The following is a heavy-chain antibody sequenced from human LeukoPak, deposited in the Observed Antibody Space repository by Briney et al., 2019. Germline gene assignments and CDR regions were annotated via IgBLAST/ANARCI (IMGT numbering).Heavy chain of an antibody. CDR3: AKALAYGSGSYSAFDI. D-gene: IGHD3-10*01. CDR2: ISGSGGST. CDR1: GFTFSSYG. Sequence: PGGSLRLSCAASGFTFSSYGMHWVRQAPGKGLEWVSAISGSGGSTYYADSVKGRFTISRDNSKNTLYLQMNSLRAEDTAVYYCAKALAYGSGSYSAFDIWGQGTMVTVSS. V-gene: IGHV3-23*01. J-gene: IGHJ3*02.